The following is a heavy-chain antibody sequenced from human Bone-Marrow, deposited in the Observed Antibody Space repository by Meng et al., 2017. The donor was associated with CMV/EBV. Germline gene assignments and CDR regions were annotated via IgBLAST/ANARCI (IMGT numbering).Heavy chain of an antibody. J-gene: IGHJ4*02. Sequence: GESLKISCAASGFTFDDYAMHWVRQAPGKGLEWVSLISWDGGSTYYADSVKGRFTISRDNSKNSLYLQMNSLRTEDTALYYCARDYYYDSSGYYYWGQGTLVTVSS. CDR1: GFTFDDYA. D-gene: IGHD3-22*01. CDR2: ISWDGGST. V-gene: IGHV3-43*01. CDR3: ARDYYYDSSGYYY.